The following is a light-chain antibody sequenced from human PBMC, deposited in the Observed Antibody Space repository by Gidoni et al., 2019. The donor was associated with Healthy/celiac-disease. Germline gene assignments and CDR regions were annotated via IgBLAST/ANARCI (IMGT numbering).Light chain of an antibody. J-gene: IGKJ4*01. CDR3: QQSYSTPPT. CDR2: AAS. V-gene: IGKV1-39*01. Sequence: DIQMTQSPSSLSASVGDRVTITCRASQSISSYLNWYQQKPGKAPKLLIYAASSLQRGVPSRFSGSGSGTDCTLTISSLQPEDFATYYCQQSYSTPPTFGGGTKVEIK. CDR1: QSISSY.